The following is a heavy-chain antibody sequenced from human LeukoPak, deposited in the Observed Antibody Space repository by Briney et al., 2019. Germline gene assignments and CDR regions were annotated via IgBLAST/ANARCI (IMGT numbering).Heavy chain of an antibody. D-gene: IGHD3-3*01. J-gene: IGHJ4*02. CDR1: AFTFSSYG. V-gene: IGHV3-23*01. Sequence: PGGSLRLSCAAPAFTFSSYGMSWVRQAPGKGLEWVSAISGSGGSTYYADSVKGRFTISRDNSKNTLYLQMNSLRAEDTAVYYCAKEYYDFWSGYPHDYWGQGTLVTVSS. CDR3: AKEYYDFWSGYPHDY. CDR2: ISGSGGST.